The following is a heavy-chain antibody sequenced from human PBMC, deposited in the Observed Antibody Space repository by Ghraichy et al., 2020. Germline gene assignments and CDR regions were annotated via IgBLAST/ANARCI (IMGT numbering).Heavy chain of an antibody. Sequence: GGSMRLSCAASGFTFVSNWMTWVRQAPGKGLEWVANIKQDGRETYYVDSVKGRFTIFRDNAKNSLYLQMGSLRAEDTALYYCARHIAAWTGGGWCGYFDLWGRGTPVTVSS. CDR2: IKQDGRET. CDR3: ARHIAAWTGGGWCGYFDL. J-gene: IGHJ2*01. D-gene: IGHD6-6*01. CDR1: GFTFVSNW. V-gene: IGHV3-7*03.